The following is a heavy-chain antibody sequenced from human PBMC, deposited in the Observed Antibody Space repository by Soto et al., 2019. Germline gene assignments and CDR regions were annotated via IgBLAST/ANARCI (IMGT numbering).Heavy chain of an antibody. V-gene: IGHV6-1*01. J-gene: IGHJ6*02. CDR1: GDSVSSNSAA. Sequence: SQTLSLTCAISGDSVSSNSAAWNWIRQSPSRGLEWLGRTYYRSKWYNDHAVSVKSRITINPDTSKNQFSLKLSSVTAADTAVYYCASGGAITMVRGVITRRGDYYYYGMDVWGQGTTVTVSS. CDR2: TYYRSKWYN. D-gene: IGHD3-10*01. CDR3: ASGGAITMVRGVITRRGDYYYYGMDV.